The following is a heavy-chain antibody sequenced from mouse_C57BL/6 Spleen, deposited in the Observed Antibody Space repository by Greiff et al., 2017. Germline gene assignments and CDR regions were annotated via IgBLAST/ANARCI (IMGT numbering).Heavy chain of an antibody. CDR3: AREGSSYGDWYFDV. J-gene: IGHJ1*03. D-gene: IGHD1-1*01. V-gene: IGHV1-64*01. CDR2: IHPNSGST. Sequence: QVQLQQPGAELVKPGASVKLSCKASGYTFTSYWMHWVKQRPGHGLEWIGMIHPNSGSTNYNEKFKSKATLTVDKSSSTAYMQLSSLTSEDSAVYDCAREGSSYGDWYFDVWGTGTTVTVSS. CDR1: GYTFTSYW.